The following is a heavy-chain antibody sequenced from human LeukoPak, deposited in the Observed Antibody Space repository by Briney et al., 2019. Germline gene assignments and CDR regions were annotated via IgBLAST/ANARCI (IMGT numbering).Heavy chain of an antibody. D-gene: IGHD2-15*01. J-gene: IGHJ4*02. Sequence: GSLRLSCAASGFTFSSYSMNWVRQAPGKGLEWVASISSSSGYILYADSVKGRFTVSRDNAKNSLYLQISNLRAEDTALYYCARDRGYCSSGSCYGLYFDSWGQGTLVTVSS. V-gene: IGHV3-21*01. CDR1: GFTFSSYS. CDR3: ARDRGYCSSGSCYGLYFDS. CDR2: ISSSSGYI.